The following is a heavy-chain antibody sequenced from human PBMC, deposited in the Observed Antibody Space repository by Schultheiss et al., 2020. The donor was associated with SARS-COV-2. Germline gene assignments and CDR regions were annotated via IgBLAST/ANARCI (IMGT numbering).Heavy chain of an antibody. D-gene: IGHD6-13*01. Sequence: GESLKISCAASGFTFSNYWMTWVRQAPGKGLEWVAVIWYDGSNKYYADSVKGRFTISRDNSKNTLYLQMNSLRAEDTAVYYCARDRVAAAVWFDPWGQGTLVTVSS. CDR2: IWYDGSNK. CDR3: ARDRVAAAVWFDP. CDR1: GFTFSNYW. V-gene: IGHV3-33*08. J-gene: IGHJ5*02.